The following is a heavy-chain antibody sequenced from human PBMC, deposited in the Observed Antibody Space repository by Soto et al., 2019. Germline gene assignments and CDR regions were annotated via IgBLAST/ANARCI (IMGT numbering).Heavy chain of an antibody. J-gene: IGHJ6*02. D-gene: IGHD3-3*01. Sequence: PSETLSLTCTVSGGSISSSSYYWGWIRQPPGKGLEWIGSIYYSGSTYYNPSLKSRVTISVDTSKNQFSLKLSSVTAADTAVYYCARRFLEWLLDYGMDVWGQGTTVTVSS. CDR1: GGSISSSSYY. V-gene: IGHV4-39*01. CDR3: ARRFLEWLLDYGMDV. CDR2: IYYSGST.